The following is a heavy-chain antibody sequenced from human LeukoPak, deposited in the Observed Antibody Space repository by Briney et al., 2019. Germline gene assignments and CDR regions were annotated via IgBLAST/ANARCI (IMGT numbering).Heavy chain of an antibody. D-gene: IGHD2-2*01. J-gene: IGHJ6*02. CDR3: ARDSYCSSTSCFYYYGMDV. V-gene: IGHV1-18*01. CDR2: ISAYNGNT. CDR1: GYTLTSYG. Sequence: GASVKVSCKASGYTLTSYGISWVRQAPGQGLEWMGWISAYNGNTNYAQKLQGRVTMTTDTSTSTAYMELRSLRSDDTAVYYCARDSYCSSTSCFYYYGMDVWGQGTTVTVSS.